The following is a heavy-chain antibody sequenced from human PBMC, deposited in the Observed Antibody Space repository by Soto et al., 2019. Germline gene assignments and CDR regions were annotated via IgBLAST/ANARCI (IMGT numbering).Heavy chain of an antibody. V-gene: IGHV4-30-4*01. D-gene: IGHD2-2*01. CDR1: GGSISSIDYF. CDR2: IYHTGTT. Sequence: QVQLQESGPGLVKPSQTLSLTCSVSGGSISSIDYFWSWIRQPPGKGLEWIGFIYHTGTTYYNQSLRSRVNISIDTSKSQFSMNLNSVTAAYTAVYYCARVMAAMQNWLDPWGQGTLVTVAP. J-gene: IGHJ5*02. CDR3: ARVMAAMQNWLDP.